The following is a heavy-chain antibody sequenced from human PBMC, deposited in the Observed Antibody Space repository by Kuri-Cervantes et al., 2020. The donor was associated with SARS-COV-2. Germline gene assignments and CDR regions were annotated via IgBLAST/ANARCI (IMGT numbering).Heavy chain of an antibody. CDR2: IIPILGIA. CDR3: ARDKGGRNDFWSGYSGWYNWFDP. CDR1: GGTFSSYA. J-gene: IGHJ5*02. Sequence: GGSLRLSCKASGGTFSSYAISWVRQAPGQGLEWMGGIIPILGIANYAQKFQGRVTMTRDTSTSTVYMELSSLRSEDTAVYYCARDKGGRNDFWSGYSGWYNWFDPWGQGTLVTVSS. D-gene: IGHD3-3*01. V-gene: IGHV1-69*10.